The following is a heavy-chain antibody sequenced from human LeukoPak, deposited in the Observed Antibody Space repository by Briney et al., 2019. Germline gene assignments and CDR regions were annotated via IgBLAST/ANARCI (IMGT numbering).Heavy chain of an antibody. CDR1: GGSISSGGYY. Sequence: PSETLSLTCTVSGGSISSGGYYWSWIRQPPGKGLEWIGYIYYSGSTNYNPSLKSRVTISIDTSKKQCSLKLSSVTAADTAVYYCARGSGWFFYWGQGALVSVSS. V-gene: IGHV4-61*08. J-gene: IGHJ4*02. CDR3: ARGSGWFFY. D-gene: IGHD6-19*01. CDR2: IYYSGST.